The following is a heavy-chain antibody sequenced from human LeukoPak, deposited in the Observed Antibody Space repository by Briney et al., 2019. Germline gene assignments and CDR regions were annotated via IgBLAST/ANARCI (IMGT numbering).Heavy chain of an antibody. V-gene: IGHV3-48*03. Sequence: PGGSLRLSCAASGFTFSSYEMNWVRQAPGKGLEWVSYISSFSSTIYYADSVMGRFTISRDNAKNSLFLQMNSLRPEDTAVYYCARDLKTAMDYFDYWGQGALVTVSS. CDR1: GFTFSSYE. CDR2: ISSFSSTI. J-gene: IGHJ4*02. CDR3: ARDLKTAMDYFDY. D-gene: IGHD2-2*01.